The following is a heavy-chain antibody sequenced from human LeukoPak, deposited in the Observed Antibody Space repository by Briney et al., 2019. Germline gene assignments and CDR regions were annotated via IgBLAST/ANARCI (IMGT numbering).Heavy chain of an antibody. D-gene: IGHD6-19*01. V-gene: IGHV3-7*01. CDR3: ARYATSSGSRWLEP. J-gene: IGHJ5*02. CDR1: GFTLSCYW. Sequence: PGGSLRLSCAASGFTLSCYWMSWVRQAAGKGLEWVADIKQDGSDKYYVDSVKGRFTISRDNAMNSLYLQMNSLRAEDTAVYYCARYATSSGSRWLEPWGQGTLVTVSS. CDR2: IKQDGSDK.